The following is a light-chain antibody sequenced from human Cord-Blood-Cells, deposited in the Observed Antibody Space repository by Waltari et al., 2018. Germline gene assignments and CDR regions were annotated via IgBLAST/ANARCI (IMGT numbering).Light chain of an antibody. CDR3: MIWPSNAWV. V-gene: IGLV5-37*01. J-gene: IGLJ3*02. Sequence: QPVLTQPPSSSASPGASASLTSTLPSDINVGRHTLSWYQQKPGSPPRYLLYYYSGSDKGQGSGVPSRFSGSKDASANTGILLISGLQSEDEADYYCMIWPSNAWVFGGGTKLTVL. CDR1: SDINVGRHT. CDR2: YYSGSDK.